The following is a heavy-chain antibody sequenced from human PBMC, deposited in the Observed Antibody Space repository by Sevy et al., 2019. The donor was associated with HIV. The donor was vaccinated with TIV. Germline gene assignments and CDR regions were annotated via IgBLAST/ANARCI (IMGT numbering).Heavy chain of an antibody. CDR1: GYRFTDYW. CDR2: IYPGDSDT. J-gene: IGHJ6*02. Sequence: GESLKNSCKGSGYRFTDYWIAWVRQRPGKGLEWMGIIYPGDSDTIYSPSFRGQVTISVDKSITTAYVKWSTLKASDTGIYYCARGARGTLPSYYYYGWDIWGQGTTVTVSS. V-gene: IGHV5-51*01. CDR3: ARGARGTLPSYYYYGWDI.